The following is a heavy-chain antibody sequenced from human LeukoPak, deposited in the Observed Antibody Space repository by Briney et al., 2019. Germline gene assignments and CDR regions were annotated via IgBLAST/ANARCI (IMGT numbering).Heavy chain of an antibody. CDR3: TQGGTKAYS. D-gene: IGHD3-16*01. CDR1: GFTFSNVW. J-gene: IGHJ4*02. Sequence: GGSLRLSCAASGFTFSNVWRNWVRQAPGKGLEWVGRIKSKTDGGTTDYAAPVKGRFTISRDDSEKTLSLQMNSLKSEDTAVYYCTQGGTKAYSWGQGTLVTVSS. V-gene: IGHV3-15*01. CDR2: IKSKTDGGTT.